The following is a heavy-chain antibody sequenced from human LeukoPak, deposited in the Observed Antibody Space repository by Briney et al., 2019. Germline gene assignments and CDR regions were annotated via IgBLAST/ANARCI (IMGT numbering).Heavy chain of an antibody. CDR1: GFTFSSYA. CDR2: ISGSGGST. V-gene: IGHV3-23*01. Sequence: GGSLRLSCAASGFTFSSYAMSWVRQASGKGLEWVSAISGSGGSTYYADSVKGRFTISRDNSKNTLYLQMNSLRAEDTAVYYCARASGFNFFNYWGQGTLVTVSS. CDR3: ARASGFNFFNY. D-gene: IGHD6-6*01. J-gene: IGHJ4*02.